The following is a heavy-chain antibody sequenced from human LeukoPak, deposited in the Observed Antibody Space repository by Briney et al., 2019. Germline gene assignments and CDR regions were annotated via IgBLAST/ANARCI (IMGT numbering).Heavy chain of an antibody. CDR3: ARDPKNYGDYRGWFDP. J-gene: IGHJ5*02. CDR1: GGSISSYY. V-gene: IGHV4-59*12. Sequence: PSETLSLTCTVSGGSISSYYWSWIRQPPGKGLEWIGYIYYSGSTYYNPSLKSRVTISVDTSKNQFSLKVSSVTAADTAVYYCARDPKNYGDYRGWFDPWGQGTLVTVSS. D-gene: IGHD4-17*01. CDR2: IYYSGST.